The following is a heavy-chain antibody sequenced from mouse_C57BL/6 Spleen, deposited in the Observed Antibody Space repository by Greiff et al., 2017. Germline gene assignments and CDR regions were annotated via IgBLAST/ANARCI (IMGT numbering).Heavy chain of an antibody. J-gene: IGHJ3*01. V-gene: IGHV1-82*01. CDR3: ARPNYGSSHPFAY. Sequence: QVQLQQSGPELVKPGASVKISCKASGYAFSSSWMNWVKQRPGKGLEWIGRIYPGDGDTNYNGKFKGKATLTADKSSSTAYMQLSSLTSEDSAVXFCARPNYGSSHPFAYWGKGTLVTVSA. CDR1: GYAFSSSW. D-gene: IGHD1-1*01. CDR2: IYPGDGDT.